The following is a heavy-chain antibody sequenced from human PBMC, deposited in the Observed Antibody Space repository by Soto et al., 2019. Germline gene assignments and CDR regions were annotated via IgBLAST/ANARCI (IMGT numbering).Heavy chain of an antibody. CDR1: GYTFTNSY. J-gene: IGHJ4*02. CDR3: ARNLAAGDY. CDR2: LNPNGGST. Sequence: QVQLVQSGAEVKKPGASVKVSCKASGYTFTNSYIHWVRQAPGQGLEWMALLNPNGGSTNYAQNFQGRVTVNRDTSTSTVYMELTRLTSEDTAVYYCARNLAAGDYWGQGTLVTVSS. D-gene: IGHD6-13*01. V-gene: IGHV1-46*01.